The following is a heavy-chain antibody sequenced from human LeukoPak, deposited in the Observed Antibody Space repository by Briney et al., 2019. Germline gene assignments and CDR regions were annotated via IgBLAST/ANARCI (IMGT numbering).Heavy chain of an antibody. CDR1: GYTFTCYY. Sequence: ASVKVSCKXSGYTFTCYYMHWVRQAPGQGLEWMGWINPNSGGTNYSQKFQGRVTMTRDTSISTAYMELSRLRSDDTAVYYCARVDYYYYYYMDVWGKGTTVTVSS. CDR3: ARVDYYYYYYMDV. CDR2: INPNSGGT. V-gene: IGHV1-2*02. J-gene: IGHJ6*03.